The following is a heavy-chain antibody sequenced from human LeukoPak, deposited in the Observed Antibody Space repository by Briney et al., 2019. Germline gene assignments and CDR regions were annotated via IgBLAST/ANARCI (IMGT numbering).Heavy chain of an antibody. CDR2: ISYDGSNK. Sequence: GSLRLSCAASGFTFSSYAMHWVRQAPGKGLEWVAVISYDGSNKYYADSVKGRFTISRDNSKNTLYLQMNSLRAEDTAVYYCARDTRSCPFDYWGQGTLVTVSS. CDR1: GFTFSSYA. V-gene: IGHV3-30-3*01. CDR3: ARDTRSCPFDY. J-gene: IGHJ4*02. D-gene: IGHD3-3*01.